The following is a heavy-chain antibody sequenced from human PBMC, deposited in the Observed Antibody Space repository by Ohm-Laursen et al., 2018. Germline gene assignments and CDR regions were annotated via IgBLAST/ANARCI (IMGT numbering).Heavy chain of an antibody. CDR3: AKDKRSPYDFWSGYYMDV. J-gene: IGHJ6*02. D-gene: IGHD3-3*01. V-gene: IGHV3-23*01. CDR1: GFIVSNNY. CDR2: ISGSGGST. Sequence: SLRLSCAAPGFIVSNNYMSWVRQAPGKGLEWVSAISGSGGSTYYADSVKGRFTISRDNSKNTLYLQMNSLRAEDTAVYYCAKDKRSPYDFWSGYYMDVWGQGTTVTVSS.